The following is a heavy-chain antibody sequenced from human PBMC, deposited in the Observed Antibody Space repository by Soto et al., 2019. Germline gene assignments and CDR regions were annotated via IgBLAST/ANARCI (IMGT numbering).Heavy chain of an antibody. CDR1: GFDFGSFG. D-gene: IGHD1-26*01. V-gene: IGHV1-58*02. CDR3: SADHPHMAMGWPV. CDR2: IVVVSGST. J-gene: IGHJ6*02. Sequence: SVKVSFKASGFDFGSFGIQFLRQTRGRGLEWIGWIVVVSGSTNYARQFQGRVAISRDMSSSTAYLDLYDLKSDDTAVYFCSADHPHMAMGWPVWGQGTTVTVSS.